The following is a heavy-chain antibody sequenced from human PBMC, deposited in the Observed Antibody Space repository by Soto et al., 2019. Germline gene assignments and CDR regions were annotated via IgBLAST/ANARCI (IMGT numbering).Heavy chain of an antibody. Sequence: ASVKVSCKASGGTFSSYAISWVRQAPGQGLEWMGGIIPIFGTANYAQKFQGRVTITADESTSTAYMELSSLRSEDTAVYYCASPPYSNYPLFYYYYGMDVWGQGTTVTVSS. J-gene: IGHJ6*02. CDR1: GGTFSSYA. CDR2: IIPIFGTA. V-gene: IGHV1-69*13. D-gene: IGHD4-4*01. CDR3: ASPPYSNYPLFYYYYGMDV.